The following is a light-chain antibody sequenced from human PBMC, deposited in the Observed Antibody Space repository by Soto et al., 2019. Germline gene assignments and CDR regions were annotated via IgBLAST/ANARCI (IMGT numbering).Light chain of an antibody. V-gene: IGKV1-5*01. CDR1: QSISSW. CDR3: QQYNSYSWT. J-gene: IGKJ1*01. CDR2: DAS. Sequence: IQMTQSPSTLSASVGDKITITCRASQSISSWLAWYQRKPGKAPKLLIYDASSLESGVPSRFSGSGSGTEFTLTISGLQPDDFATYYCQQYNSYSWTFGQGTKVDIK.